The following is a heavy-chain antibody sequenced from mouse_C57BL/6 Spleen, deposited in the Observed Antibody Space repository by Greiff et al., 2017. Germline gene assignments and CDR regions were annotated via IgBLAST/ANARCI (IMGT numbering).Heavy chain of an antibody. CDR1: GYAFSSYW. V-gene: IGHV1-80*01. Sequence: QVQLQQSGAELVKPGASVKISCKASGYAFSSYWMNWVKQRPGKGLEWIGQIYPGDGDTNYNGKFKGKATLTADKSSSTAYMQLSSLTSEDSAVYFCAGGYSSASWFADWGQGTLVTVSA. J-gene: IGHJ3*01. D-gene: IGHD3-2*02. CDR3: AGGYSSASWFAD. CDR2: IYPGDGDT.